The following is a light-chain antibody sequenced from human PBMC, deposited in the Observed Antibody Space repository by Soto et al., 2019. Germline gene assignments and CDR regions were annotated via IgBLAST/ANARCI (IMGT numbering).Light chain of an antibody. CDR3: QPYNNWPLT. V-gene: IGKV3-15*01. CDR2: DTS. Sequence: EVVMTQSPATLSVSPGERATLSCRAGRSVDSNLAWYQHKPGQTPRLLIYDTSTRATGVPTRFSGSRSGAEFTLTINSLQSEDFAVYYCQPYNNWPLTFGGGTKVDI. J-gene: IGKJ4*01. CDR1: RSVDSN.